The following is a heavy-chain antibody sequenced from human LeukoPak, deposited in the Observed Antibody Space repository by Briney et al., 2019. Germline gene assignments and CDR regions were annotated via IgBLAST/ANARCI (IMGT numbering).Heavy chain of an antibody. CDR1: GYTFTSYA. J-gene: IGHJ3*02. CDR3: ARGGGWDYAFDI. D-gene: IGHD1-26*01. V-gene: IGHV1-3*01. CDR2: INAGNGNT. Sequence: ASVKVSCKASGYTFTSYAMHWVRQAPGQRLERMGWINAGNGNTKYSQKFQGRVTITRDTSASTAYMELSSLRSEDTAVYYCARGGGWDYAFDIWGQGTMVTVSS.